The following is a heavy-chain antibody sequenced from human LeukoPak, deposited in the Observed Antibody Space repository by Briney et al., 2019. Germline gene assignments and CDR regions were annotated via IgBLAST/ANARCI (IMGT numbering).Heavy chain of an antibody. V-gene: IGHV1-18*01. J-gene: IGHJ4*02. D-gene: IGHD6-6*01. CDR1: GYTFTSYG. CDR3: ARSRISAPVDY. Sequence: APVKVSCKASGYTFTSYGISWVRQAPGQGLEWMGWISTHSGGTSYAQKFQGRVTMTRDTSISTGFMELKSLGSDDTAVYYCARSRISAPVDYWGQGTLVTVSS. CDR2: ISTHSGGT.